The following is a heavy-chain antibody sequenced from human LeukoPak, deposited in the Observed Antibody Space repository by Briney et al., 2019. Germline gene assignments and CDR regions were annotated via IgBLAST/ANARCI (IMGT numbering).Heavy chain of an antibody. J-gene: IGHJ6*02. Sequence: GRSLRLSCAASGFTFSSYGMHWVRQAPGKGLEWVAVIWYDGSNKYYADSVKGRFTISRDNSKNTLYLQMNSLRVEDTAVYTCAKPKPWGGSGTPRDYYGLDVWGQGTTVTVSS. D-gene: IGHD3-10*01. CDR3: AKPKPWGGSGTPRDYYGLDV. CDR1: GFTFSSYG. CDR2: IWYDGSNK. V-gene: IGHV3-33*06.